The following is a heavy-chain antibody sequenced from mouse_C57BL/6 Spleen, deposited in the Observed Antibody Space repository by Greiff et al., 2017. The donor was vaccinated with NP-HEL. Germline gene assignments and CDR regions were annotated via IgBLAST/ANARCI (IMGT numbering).Heavy chain of an antibody. CDR2: INPGSGGT. CDR3: AGGMGYFDV. Sequence: QVQLQQSGAELVRPGTSVKVSCKASGYAFTNYLIEWVKQRPGQGLEWIGVINPGSGGTNYNEKFKGKATLTADKSSSTAYMQLSSLTSEDSAVYFCAGGMGYFDVWGTGTTVTVSS. V-gene: IGHV1-54*01. J-gene: IGHJ1*03. D-gene: IGHD2-10*02. CDR1: GYAFTNYL.